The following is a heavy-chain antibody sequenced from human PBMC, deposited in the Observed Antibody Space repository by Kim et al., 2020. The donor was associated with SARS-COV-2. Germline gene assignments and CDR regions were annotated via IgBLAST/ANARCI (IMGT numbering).Heavy chain of an antibody. CDR2: ISGYNAET. CDR1: GFSFTTNG. CDR3: ATTSRDVMVPASNWFDA. Sequence: ASVKVSCKTSGFSFTTNGISWVRQAPGQGLEWLGWISGYNAETTYAQNFQGRVSMTTDTSTSTAYMELRTLRSDDTAVYYCATTSRDVMVPASNWFDAWGQGTLVTVSS. D-gene: IGHD2-8*01. V-gene: IGHV1-18*01. J-gene: IGHJ5*02.